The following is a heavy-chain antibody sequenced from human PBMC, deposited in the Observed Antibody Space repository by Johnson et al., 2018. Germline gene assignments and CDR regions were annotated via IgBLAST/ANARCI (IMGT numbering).Heavy chain of an antibody. CDR2: IKQDGSEK. J-gene: IGHJ3*02. CDR1: GFSLSSYW. V-gene: IGHV3-7*01. D-gene: IGHD3-22*01. CDR3: ARVITHRIVVEIHDAFDI. Sequence: VQLVESGGGLVQPGGSLRLSCAASGFSLSSYWMTWVRQAPGKGLEWVANIKQDGSEKYYVDSVKGRFTISRDNAKNSLYLQMNSLRAEDTAVYFCARVITHRIVVEIHDAFDIWGQGTMVNVS.